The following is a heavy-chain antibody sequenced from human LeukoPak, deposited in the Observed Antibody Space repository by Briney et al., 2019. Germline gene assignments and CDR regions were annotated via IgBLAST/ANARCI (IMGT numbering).Heavy chain of an antibody. CDR3: ARVWNTAMVTDY. Sequence: PGGSLRLSCAASGFTFSDYYMSWIRQAPGQGLEWVSYISSSGSSIYYADSVKGRFTISRDNAKNSLYLQMNSLRAEDTAVYYCARVWNTAMVTDYWGQGTLVTVSS. CDR1: GFTFSDYY. D-gene: IGHD5-18*01. CDR2: ISSSGSSI. V-gene: IGHV3-11*01. J-gene: IGHJ4*02.